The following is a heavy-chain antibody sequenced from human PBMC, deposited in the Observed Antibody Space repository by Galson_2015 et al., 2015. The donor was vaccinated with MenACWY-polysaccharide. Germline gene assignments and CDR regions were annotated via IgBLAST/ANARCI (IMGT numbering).Heavy chain of an antibody. V-gene: IGHV3-30-3*01. J-gene: IGHJ6*02. Sequence: SLRLSCAAPGFTFSSYAIHWVRQAPGKGLEWVAVISYDGSNIYYADSVKGRFTISRDNSKNTLYLQMNSLRAEDTAIYYCARSYCSRTSCYGMDVWGQGTTVTVSS. CDR1: GFTFSSYA. D-gene: IGHD2-2*01. CDR3: ARSYCSRTSCYGMDV. CDR2: ISYDGSNI.